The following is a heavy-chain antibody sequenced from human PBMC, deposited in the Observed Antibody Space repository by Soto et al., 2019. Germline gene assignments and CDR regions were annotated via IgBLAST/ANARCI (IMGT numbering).Heavy chain of an antibody. Sequence: QVQLVQSGAEVRKPGASVTVSCKASGYTCTNYDINWVRQATGQGLEWMGWMNPNSGDTGCAQKFQGRVTLTRNASISTAYILLSSLSSDDTAVYYGVSHARWGPGTLVTVSS. V-gene: IGHV1-8*01. CDR1: GYTCTNYD. CDR2: MNPNSGDT. J-gene: IGHJ4*02. CDR3: VSHAR.